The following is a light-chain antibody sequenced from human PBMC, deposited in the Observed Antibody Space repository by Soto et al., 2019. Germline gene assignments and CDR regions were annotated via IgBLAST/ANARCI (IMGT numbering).Light chain of an antibody. J-gene: IGKJ1*01. CDR3: QQYNSYSRT. Sequence: DIQMTQSPSTLSASLGDRVTITCRASQSISSWLAWYQQKPGKAPKLLIYNASSLESGVPSRFSGSGSGTDFTLTISSLQPDDFATYYCQQYNSYSRTFGQGTKVDI. CDR2: NAS. V-gene: IGKV1-5*03. CDR1: QSISSW.